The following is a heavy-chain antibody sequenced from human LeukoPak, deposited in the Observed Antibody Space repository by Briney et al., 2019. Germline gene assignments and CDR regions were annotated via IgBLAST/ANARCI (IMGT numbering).Heavy chain of an antibody. D-gene: IGHD5-18*01. CDR3: ARDGLQYTNTAMVKPFDY. CDR2: ISSSGSTI. V-gene: IGHV3-48*03. Sequence: GSLRLSCAASGFTFSSYEMNWGRQAPGKGLEWVSYISSSGSTIYYADSVQGRFTISRDNAKNTLYLQMNSLRAEDTAVYYCARDGLQYTNTAMVKPFDYWGQGTLVTVSS. J-gene: IGHJ4*02. CDR1: GFTFSSYE.